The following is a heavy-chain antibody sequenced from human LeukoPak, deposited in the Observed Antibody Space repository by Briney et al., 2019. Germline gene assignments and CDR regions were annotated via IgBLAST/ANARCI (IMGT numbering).Heavy chain of an antibody. CDR2: LYSSGNT. CDR1: GGPLSGYY. J-gene: IGHJ4*02. CDR3: ARHYYDRSDSYSFDY. D-gene: IGHD3-22*01. Sequence: PSETLSLTCTVSGGPLSGYYWSWVRQPPGKGLEWIGYLYSSGNTNYNPSLKSRVNISLDTPENQFSLKLSSVTDADTAVYYCARHYYDRSDSYSFDYWGQGTLVSVRS. V-gene: IGHV4-59*08.